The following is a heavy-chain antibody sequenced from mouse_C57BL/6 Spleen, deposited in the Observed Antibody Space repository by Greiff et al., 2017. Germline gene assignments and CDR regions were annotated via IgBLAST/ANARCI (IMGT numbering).Heavy chain of an antibody. V-gene: IGHV1-15*01. CDR3: TRYGGYSFDY. J-gene: IGHJ2*01. CDR1: GYTFTDYE. Sequence: QVQLQQSGAELVRPGASVTLSCKASGYTFTDYEMRWVKQTPVHGLEWIGAIDPETGGTAYNQKFKGKAILTADKSSSTAYMELRSLTSEDSAVYYCTRYGGYSFDYWGQGTTLTVSS. D-gene: IGHD1-1*01. CDR2: IDPETGGT.